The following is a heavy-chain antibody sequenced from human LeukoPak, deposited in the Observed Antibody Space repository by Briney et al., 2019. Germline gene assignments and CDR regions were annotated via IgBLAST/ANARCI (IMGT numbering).Heavy chain of an antibody. CDR3: AKGTRRLNNNWFDP. Sequence: GGSLRLSCAASGFTFSSYAMSWVRQAPGKGLEWVAAISGSGGSTYYADSVKGRFTISRDNSKNTLYLQMNSLRAEDTAVYYCAKGTRRLNNNWFDPGGQGTLVTVSA. CDR1: GFTFSSYA. CDR2: ISGSGGST. D-gene: IGHD1/OR15-1a*01. J-gene: IGHJ5*02. V-gene: IGHV3-23*01.